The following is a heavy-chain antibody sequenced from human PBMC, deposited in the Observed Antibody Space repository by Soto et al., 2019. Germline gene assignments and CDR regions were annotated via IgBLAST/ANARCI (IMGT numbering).Heavy chain of an antibody. J-gene: IGHJ6*02. Sequence: EVQLAESGGGLVKPGGSLRLSCAASGFTFHNYTMNWVRQAPGKGLERVSAISSRSSYIYYADSVKGRFTISRDDARNSLYLQLSGLRVEDTAVYYCAREEVSRPNTYHGLDVWGQGTTVTVSS. CDR2: ISSRSSYI. CDR3: AREEVSRPNTYHGLDV. CDR1: GFTFHNYT. D-gene: IGHD6-6*01. V-gene: IGHV3-21*01.